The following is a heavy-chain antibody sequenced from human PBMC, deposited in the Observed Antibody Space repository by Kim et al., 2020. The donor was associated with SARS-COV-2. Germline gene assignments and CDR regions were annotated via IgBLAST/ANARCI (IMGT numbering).Heavy chain of an antibody. D-gene: IGHD6-19*01. V-gene: IGHV3-74*01. CDR3: ARFGSDWSLSY. J-gene: IGHJ4*02. Sequence: GGSLRLSCAGSGFTFSSDWMHWVRQAPGKGLDWVSRINTDGSFTTNADPVKGRFTISRDNAKNTLYLQMNSLRAEDTAVYYCARFGSDWSLSYWGQGTLVTVSS. CDR2: INTDGSFT. CDR1: GFTFSSDW.